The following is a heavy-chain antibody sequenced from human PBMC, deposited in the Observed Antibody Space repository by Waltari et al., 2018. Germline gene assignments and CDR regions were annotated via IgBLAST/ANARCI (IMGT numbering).Heavy chain of an antibody. CDR3: ARDLLWFSPEY. V-gene: IGHV3-7*01. CDR2: IKQDGMEK. D-gene: IGHD3-10*01. Sequence: EVQLVESGGGLVQPGGSLRLSCAASGFTFSSYWMSWVRQAPGKGLEWVANIKQDGMEKYYLDSVKGRFHIARDNAKKSLYLQMDSLRAEETDVYYSARDLLWFSPEYWGQGTLVTVSS. J-gene: IGHJ4*02. CDR1: GFTFSSYW.